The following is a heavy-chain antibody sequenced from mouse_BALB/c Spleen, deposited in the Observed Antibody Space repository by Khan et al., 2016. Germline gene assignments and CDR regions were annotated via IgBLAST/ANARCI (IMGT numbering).Heavy chain of an antibody. CDR2: ILPGSGST. V-gene: IGHV1-9*01. D-gene: IGHD1-1*01. J-gene: IGHJ4*01. CDR1: GYTFSSYW. CDR3: ARSHYYGRSYAMDD. Sequence: QVQLQQSGAELMKPGASVKISCKATGYTFSSYWIEWVKQRPGHGLEWIGEILPGSGSTNYNEKFKGKATFTADTSSNTAYMQLSSLTSEDSAVYYCARSHYYGRSYAMDDWGQGTSVTVSS.